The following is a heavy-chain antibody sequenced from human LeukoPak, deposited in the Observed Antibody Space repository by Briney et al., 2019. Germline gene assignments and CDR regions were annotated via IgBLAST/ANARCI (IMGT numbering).Heavy chain of an antibody. V-gene: IGHV4-38-2*01. Sequence: TASETLSLTCAVSGYSINNYYYWGWIRQPPGKGLEWIGSIFYSGTTYYNPSLKSRVTISLDTSKNQFSLKLSSVTAADTAVYYCARAPFQRGGGDYFDYWGQGTLVTVSS. CDR3: ARAPFQRGGGDYFDY. J-gene: IGHJ4*02. CDR2: IFYSGTT. CDR1: GYSINNYYY. D-gene: IGHD2/OR15-2a*01.